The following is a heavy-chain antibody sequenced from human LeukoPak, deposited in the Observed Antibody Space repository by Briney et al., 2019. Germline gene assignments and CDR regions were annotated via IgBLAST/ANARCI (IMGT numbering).Heavy chain of an antibody. CDR3: ARVSLVRGAPDYYFDY. V-gene: IGHV4-59*12. J-gene: IGHJ4*02. Sequence: PSETLSLTCTVSGGSISSYYWSWIRQPPGKGLEWIGYIYYSGSTNYNPSLKSRVTMSVDTSKNQFSLKLSSVTAADTAVYYCARVSLVRGAPDYYFDYWGQGTLVTVSS. CDR2: IYYSGST. CDR1: GGSISSYY. D-gene: IGHD3-10*01.